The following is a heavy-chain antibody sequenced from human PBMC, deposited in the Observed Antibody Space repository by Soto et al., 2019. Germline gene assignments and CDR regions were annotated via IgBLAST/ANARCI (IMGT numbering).Heavy chain of an antibody. Sequence: GGSLRLSCAASGFTFSDYYMSWIRQAPGKGLEWVSYISGSGSTIYYADSVKGRFTISRDNAKNSLYLQMNSLRAEDTAVYYCATSQLRFLEWLRYDYWGQGTLVTVSS. CDR2: ISGSGSTI. CDR1: GFTFSDYY. J-gene: IGHJ4*02. V-gene: IGHV3-11*01. CDR3: ATSQLRFLEWLRYDY. D-gene: IGHD3-3*01.